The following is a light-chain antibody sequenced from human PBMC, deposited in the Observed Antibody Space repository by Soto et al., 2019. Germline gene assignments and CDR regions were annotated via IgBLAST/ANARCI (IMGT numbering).Light chain of an antibody. CDR1: SSNVGVNF. CDR2: KNN. Sequence: QSVLTQPPSASGTPGQRVTISCSGSSSNVGVNFVYWHQQIPGTAPKLLIYKNNQRPSGVPDRLSGSKSGTSASLAISGLRTEDEADYHFVVWYDSLRGWVFGGGTKLTVL. V-gene: IGLV1-47*01. CDR3: VVWYDSLRGWV. J-gene: IGLJ3*02.